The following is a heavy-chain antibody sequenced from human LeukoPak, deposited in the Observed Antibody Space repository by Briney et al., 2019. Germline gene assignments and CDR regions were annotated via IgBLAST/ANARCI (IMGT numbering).Heavy chain of an antibody. Sequence: ASVKVSCKASGYTFTGYYMHWVRQAPGQGLEWMGWINPNSGGTNYAQKFQGRVTMTRDTSISTAYMELSRLRPDDTAVYYCARDRENTAMVTPFDYWGQGTLVTVSS. J-gene: IGHJ4*02. CDR2: INPNSGGT. D-gene: IGHD5-18*01. CDR1: GYTFTGYY. V-gene: IGHV1-2*02. CDR3: ARDRENTAMVTPFDY.